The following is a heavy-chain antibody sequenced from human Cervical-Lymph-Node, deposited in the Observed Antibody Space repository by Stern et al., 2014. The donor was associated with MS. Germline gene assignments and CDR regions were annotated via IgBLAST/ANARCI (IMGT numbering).Heavy chain of an antibody. CDR2: LYDSGST. Sequence: QVQLQGSGPGLVKPSETLSLTCTVSGDSISRYFWSWIRQPPGKGLEWIGYLYDSGSTNYNPSLKGRVTMSVDTSKNQLSLKLNSVTAADTAVYYCARSFGDYSMYFDSWGQGALVAVSS. V-gene: IGHV4-59*01. CDR1: GDSISRYF. D-gene: IGHD4-17*01. CDR3: ARSFGDYSMYFDS. J-gene: IGHJ4*02.